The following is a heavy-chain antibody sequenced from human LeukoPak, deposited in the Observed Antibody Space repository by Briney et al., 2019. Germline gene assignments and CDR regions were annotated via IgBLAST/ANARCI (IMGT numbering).Heavy chain of an antibody. CDR3: ARGVCSSTSCYTGYYYMDV. D-gene: IGHD2-2*02. Sequence: PSETLSLTCTVSGGSISSSSYYWSWIRQPPGKGLEWIGYIYYSGSTNYNPSLKSRVTISVDTSKNQFSLKLSSVTAADTAVYYCARGVCSSTSCYTGYYYMDVWGKGTTVTVSS. J-gene: IGHJ6*03. CDR2: IYYSGST. CDR1: GGSISSSSYY. V-gene: IGHV4-61*01.